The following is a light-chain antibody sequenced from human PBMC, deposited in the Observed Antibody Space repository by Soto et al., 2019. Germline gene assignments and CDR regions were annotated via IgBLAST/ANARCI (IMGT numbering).Light chain of an antibody. CDR1: QSISSW. J-gene: IGKJ1*01. Sequence: DIQMTQSPSTLSASVGDRVTIPCRASQSISSWLAWYQQKPGKAPKVLIYKASNFQSGVPSRFSGSGSGTEFTLTINSLQPDDFGTYDCQQCNSYPPTFGQGTTVDIK. V-gene: IGKV1-5*03. CDR3: QQCNSYPPT. CDR2: KAS.